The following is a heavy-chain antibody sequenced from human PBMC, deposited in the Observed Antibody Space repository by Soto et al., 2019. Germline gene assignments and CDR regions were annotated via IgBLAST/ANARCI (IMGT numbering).Heavy chain of an antibody. V-gene: IGHV1-69*08. CDR2: IIPILGIA. D-gene: IGHD1-26*01. CDR3: ARDRGGSYHQEGWFDP. J-gene: IGHJ5*02. Sequence: QVQLVQSGAEVKKPGSSVKVSCKASGGTFSSYTISWVRQAPGQGLEWMGRIIPILGIANYAQKFQGRVTITADKSTSTAYMELSSLRSKDTAVYYCARDRGGSYHQEGWFDPWGQGTLVTVSS. CDR1: GGTFSSYT.